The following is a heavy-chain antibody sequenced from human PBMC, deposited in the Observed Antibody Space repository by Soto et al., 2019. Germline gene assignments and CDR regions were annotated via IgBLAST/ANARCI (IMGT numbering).Heavy chain of an antibody. D-gene: IGHD5-12*01. J-gene: IGHJ4*02. Sequence: EVQLVESGGGLVQPGGSLRLSCAASGFPFSSYAMNWVRQAPGKGLEWVSYINSGSSTIYYADSAKGRFTISRDNGKNSLYLQMNSLRDEDTAVYFCVRDRGYTGYDLQYWGQGALVAVSS. CDR1: GFPFSSYA. V-gene: IGHV3-48*02. CDR2: INSGSSTI. CDR3: VRDRGYTGYDLQY.